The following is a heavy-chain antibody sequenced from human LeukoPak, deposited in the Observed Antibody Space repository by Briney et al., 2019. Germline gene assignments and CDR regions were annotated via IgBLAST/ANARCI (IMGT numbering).Heavy chain of an antibody. CDR3: AKQGEPDFFDY. V-gene: IGHV3-7*03. J-gene: IGHJ4*02. D-gene: IGHD1-14*01. CDR2: IQDDGSEK. Sequence: GGSLRLSCAASGFNFSIHWMTWVRQAPGKGLEWVANIQDDGSEKNYVGSVKGRFTISRDNAKNSLYLQMNSLRVEDTAFYYCAKQGEPDFFDYWGQGTLVTVSS. CDR1: GFNFSIHW.